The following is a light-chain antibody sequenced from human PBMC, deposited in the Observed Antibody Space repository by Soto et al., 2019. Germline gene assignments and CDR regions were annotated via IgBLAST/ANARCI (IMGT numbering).Light chain of an antibody. J-gene: IGKJ1*01. CDR1: QNINNW. Sequence: DFPMTQSPSTLSASVGDRVTITCRASQNINNWVAWYQQKPGKAPKFLIYDASTLQRGVPLRFSGSGFGTEFSLTISSLQPDDFGSYYCQHTRTFGQGTKVEIK. V-gene: IGKV1-5*01. CDR3: QHTRT. CDR2: DAS.